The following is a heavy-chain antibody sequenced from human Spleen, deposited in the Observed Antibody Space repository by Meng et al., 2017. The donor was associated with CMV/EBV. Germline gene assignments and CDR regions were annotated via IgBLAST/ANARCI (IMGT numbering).Heavy chain of an antibody. Sequence: GGSLRLSCAASGFTFSRAGMHWVRQAPGKGLEWVSFIRYDRSNQYYADSVKGRFTISRDNSKNTLYLQMNSLRAEDTAVYYCAKDLDSGSYYYFDYWGQGTLVTVSS. V-gene: IGHV3-30*02. D-gene: IGHD1-26*01. CDR2: IRYDRSNQ. CDR3: AKDLDSGSYYYFDY. J-gene: IGHJ4*02. CDR1: GFTFSRAG.